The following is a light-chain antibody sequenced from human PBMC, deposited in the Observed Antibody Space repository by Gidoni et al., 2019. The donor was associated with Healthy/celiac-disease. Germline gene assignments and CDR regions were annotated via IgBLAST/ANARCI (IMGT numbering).Light chain of an antibody. CDR3: QQYNNWPPGKFT. V-gene: IGKV3-15*01. J-gene: IGKJ3*01. Sequence: EIVMTQSPATLSVSTGERATLSGRASQSVSSNLAWYQQKPGQAPSLLIYGASTRATGIPARFSGSGSGTEFTLTISSLQSEDFAVYYCQQYNNWPPGKFTFGPXTKVDIK. CDR1: QSVSSN. CDR2: GAS.